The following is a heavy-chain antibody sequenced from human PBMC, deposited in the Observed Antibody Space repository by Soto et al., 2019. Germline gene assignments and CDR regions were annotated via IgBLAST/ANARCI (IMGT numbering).Heavy chain of an antibody. CDR3: AILQDTAMVYSDY. CDR1: GYTFTGYY. V-gene: IGHV1-2*02. D-gene: IGHD5-18*01. CDR2: INPNIGGT. Sequence: ASVKVSCKASGYTFTGYYMHWVRQAPGQGLEWMGWINPNIGGTNYAQKFQGRVTMTRDTSISTAYMELSRLGSDDTAVYYCAILQDTAMVYSDYWGQGNLVIVSS. J-gene: IGHJ4*02.